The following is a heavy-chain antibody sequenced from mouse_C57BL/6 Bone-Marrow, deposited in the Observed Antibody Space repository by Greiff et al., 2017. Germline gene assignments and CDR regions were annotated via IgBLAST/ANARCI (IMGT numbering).Heavy chain of an antibody. J-gene: IGHJ2*01. CDR1: GYTFTSYW. CDR3: ARTLFDY. V-gene: IGHV1-52*01. Sequence: VQLQQPGAELVRPGSSVKLSCKASGYTFTSYWMHWVKQRPIQGLEWIGNIDPSDSETPYNQKFKDKATLTVDKSSSTAYMQLSSLTSEDSAVYYCARTLFDYWGQGTTLTVSS. CDR2: IDPSDSET.